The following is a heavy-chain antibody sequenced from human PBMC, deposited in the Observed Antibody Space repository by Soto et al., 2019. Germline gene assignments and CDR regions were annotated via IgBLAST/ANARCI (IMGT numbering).Heavy chain of an antibody. Sequence: EVQLVESGGGLVKPGGSLRVSCAASGFTFSDYSMNWVRQAPGKGLEWLSSITSTGSYIYYADSVKGRSTISRDNAGSSLFLQMNSLRAEDTAMYYCARDPPYSSSWSYFDYWGQGTLVTVSS. CDR1: GFTFSDYS. D-gene: IGHD6-13*01. V-gene: IGHV3-21*01. CDR3: ARDPPYSSSWSYFDY. CDR2: ITSTGSYI. J-gene: IGHJ4*02.